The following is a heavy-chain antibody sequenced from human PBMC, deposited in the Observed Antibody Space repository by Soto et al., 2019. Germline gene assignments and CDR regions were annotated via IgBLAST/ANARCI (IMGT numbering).Heavy chain of an antibody. CDR3: ARQAYTSVAIAADY. CDR2: IYYSGTT. V-gene: IGHV4-59*08. CDR1: GGSISGYY. Sequence: SETLSLTCIVSGGSISGYYWSWIRQPPLKGLEWIGNIYYSGTTNYNPSLKSRVTISLDTSKNQFSLKLNSVTASDTAVYYCARQAYTSVAIAADYWGQGTLVTVSS. D-gene: IGHD5-12*01. J-gene: IGHJ4*02.